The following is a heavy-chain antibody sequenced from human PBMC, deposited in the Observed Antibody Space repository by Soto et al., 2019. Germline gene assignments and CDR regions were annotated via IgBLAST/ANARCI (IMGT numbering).Heavy chain of an antibody. CDR1: GFTFSSYA. CDR3: AKDPEPYYDYIWGSYRYQSGFDY. V-gene: IGHV3-23*01. J-gene: IGHJ4*02. Sequence: GGSLRLSCAASGFTFSSYAMSWVRQAPGKGLEWVSAISGSGGSTYYADSGKGRFTISRDNSKNTLYLRMNSLRAEDTAVYYCAKDPEPYYDYIWGSYRYQSGFDYWGQGTLVTVSS. D-gene: IGHD3-16*02. CDR2: ISGSGGST.